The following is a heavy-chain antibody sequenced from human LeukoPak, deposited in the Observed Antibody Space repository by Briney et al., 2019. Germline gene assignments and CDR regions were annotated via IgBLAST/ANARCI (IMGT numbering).Heavy chain of an antibody. D-gene: IGHD3-3*02. CDR1: RVRPRKYA. Sequence: GGSLRLSCVGSRVRPRKYAMSWARQAPGKGLEWVSGISGSGGSKCYADSVRGRFTISRDNSKDTLFLQMSSLRADDTAKYYCAKEPEPFLEWHFDNWGQGTLVIVSS. J-gene: IGHJ4*02. V-gene: IGHV3-23*01. CDR2: ISGSGGSK. CDR3: AKEPEPFLEWHFDN.